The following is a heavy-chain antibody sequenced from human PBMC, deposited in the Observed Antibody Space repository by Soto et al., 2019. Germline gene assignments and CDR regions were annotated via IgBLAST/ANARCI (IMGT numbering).Heavy chain of an antibody. D-gene: IGHD6-6*01. CDR1: GYTFHTYG. J-gene: IGHJ5*02. CDR2: ISTYNGNT. CDR3: ARKSSSSSWFDP. V-gene: IGHV1-18*01. Sequence: ASVKVSCKASGYTFHTYGITWVRQAPGQGLEWMGWISTYNGNTEYVQKFQDRVTMTTDPSTRTAYMELRSLRSDDTAVFYCARKSSSSSWFDPWGQGTLVTVS.